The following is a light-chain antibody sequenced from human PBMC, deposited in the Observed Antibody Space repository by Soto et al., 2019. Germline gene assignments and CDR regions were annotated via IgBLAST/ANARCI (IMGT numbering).Light chain of an antibody. CDR2: DVS. CDR1: SSDIGHYDY. J-gene: IGLJ1*01. CDR3: CSYAGTYSSFV. Sequence: QSALTQPASVSGSPGQSITISCTGTSSDIGHYDYVSWYQEHPGRAPKLMIYDVSIRPSGVPDRFSGSKSGNTASLTISGLLAEDEADYYCCSYAGTYSSFVFGSGTKLTVL. V-gene: IGLV2-11*01.